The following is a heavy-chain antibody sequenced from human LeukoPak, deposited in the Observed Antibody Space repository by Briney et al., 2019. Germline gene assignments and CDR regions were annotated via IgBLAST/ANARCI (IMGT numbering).Heavy chain of an antibody. CDR3: ARVASYGLGY. CDR2: IYHSGST. Sequence: PSETLSLTCAVYGGSFSGYYWSWIRQPPGKGLEWIGEIYHSGSTNYNPSLKSRVTISVDTSKNQFSLKLSSVTAADTAVYYCARVASYGLGYWGQGTLVTVSS. V-gene: IGHV4-34*01. J-gene: IGHJ4*02. D-gene: IGHD5-18*01. CDR1: GGSFSGYY.